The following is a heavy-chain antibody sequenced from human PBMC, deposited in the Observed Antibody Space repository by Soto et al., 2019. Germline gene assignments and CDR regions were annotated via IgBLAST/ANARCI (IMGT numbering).Heavy chain of an antibody. CDR2: IYRTGNT. Sequence: SHPYTVAGESMASGFYCWSWIRQPPGKGLERLGYIYRTGNTHYSPSLKSRVSISQDRSKNQFSLELTSVTAADTAVYYCARGDYQYSIDYWGQGTLVTGSS. J-gene: IGHJ4*02. CDR3: ARGDYQYSIDY. D-gene: IGHD2-2*01. CDR1: GESMASGFYC. V-gene: IGHV4-30-2*01.